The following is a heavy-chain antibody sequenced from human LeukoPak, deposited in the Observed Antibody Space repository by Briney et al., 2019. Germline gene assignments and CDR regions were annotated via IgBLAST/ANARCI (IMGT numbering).Heavy chain of an antibody. J-gene: IGHJ3*02. V-gene: IGHV4-34*01. D-gene: IGHD1-26*01. CDR3: ARHEGEWELDAFDI. CDR1: GGSFSGYY. Sequence: PSETLSLTCAVYGGSFSGYYWSWIRQPPGKGLEWIGEINHSGSTNYNPSLKSRVTISVDTSKNQFSLKLSSVTAADTAVYYCARHEGEWELDAFDIWGQGTIVTVSS. CDR2: INHSGST.